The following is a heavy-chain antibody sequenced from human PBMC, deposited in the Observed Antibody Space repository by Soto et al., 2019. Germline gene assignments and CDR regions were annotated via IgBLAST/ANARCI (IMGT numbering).Heavy chain of an antibody. D-gene: IGHD1-20*01. CDR2: ISGGSSTI. V-gene: IGHV3-48*01. J-gene: IGHJ3*02. CDR3: ARDTSRPHDYTWNEYDDAFDI. Sequence: EVQLVESGGGLVQPGGSLRLSCAASGFNFKSYAMNWVRQAPGKGLEWVSFISGGSSTIYYADSVKGRFTISRDNAQRSLHLQMNSLGAEDTAVYYCARDTSRPHDYTWNEYDDAFDIWGQGTMVAVSS. CDR1: GFNFKSYA.